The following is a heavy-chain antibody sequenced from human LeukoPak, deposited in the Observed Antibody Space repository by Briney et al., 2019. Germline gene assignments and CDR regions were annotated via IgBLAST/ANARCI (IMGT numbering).Heavy chain of an antibody. CDR2: ISSSGSTI. V-gene: IGHV3-48*03. CDR3: ARGPMVRGVIIRRSKSGYFDY. D-gene: IGHD3-10*01. J-gene: IGHJ4*02. Sequence: PGGSLRLSCAASGFTFSSYEMNWVRQAPGKGLEWVAYISSSGSTIYYADSVKGRFTISRDNAKNSLYLQMHSLRAEDTAVYYCARGPMVRGVIIRRSKSGYFDYWGQGTLVTVSS. CDR1: GFTFSSYE.